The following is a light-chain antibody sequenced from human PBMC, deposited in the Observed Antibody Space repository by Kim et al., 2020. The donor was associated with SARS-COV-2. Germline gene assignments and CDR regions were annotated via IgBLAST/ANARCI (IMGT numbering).Light chain of an antibody. V-gene: IGKV3-20*01. CDR1: QTVANTY. Sequence: EIVLTQSPGTLSLSPGERATLSCSASQTVANTYIAWYQQRPGQAPRLLIYDASRRAAGIPDRFSGSGSGTDFTLIISRLEPEDFAVYYCQEYGGSPSISFGQGTRLEIK. J-gene: IGKJ5*01. CDR3: QEYGGSPSIS. CDR2: DAS.